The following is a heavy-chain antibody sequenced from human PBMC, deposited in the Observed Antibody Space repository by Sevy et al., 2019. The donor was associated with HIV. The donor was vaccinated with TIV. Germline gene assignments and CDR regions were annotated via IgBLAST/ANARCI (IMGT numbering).Heavy chain of an antibody. V-gene: IGHV4-59*01. D-gene: IGHD2-2*01. CDR2: VSNSGDR. J-gene: IGHJ6*02. Sequence: SETLSLTCTVSGGSISSYSWTWIRQPPGKGLEWIGYVSNSGDRNYNPSLERRVTISVDTSKREFSLRVRSVNAADTAVYACVRVQRDRSTVGSNRPYYYYIMDVWGQGTAVTVSS. CDR3: VRVQRDRSTVGSNRPYYYYIMDV. CDR1: GGSISSYS.